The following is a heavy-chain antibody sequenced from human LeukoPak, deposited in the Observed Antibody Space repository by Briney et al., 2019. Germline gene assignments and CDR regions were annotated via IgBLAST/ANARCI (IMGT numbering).Heavy chain of an antibody. CDR3: ARERRGWAAGSGPDGFDF. V-gene: IGHV3-20*04. Sequence: PGGSLRLSCAASGFTFDDYGMSWVRQAPGKGMEWVSGINWNGGSTVYADSVKGRSTISRDNARKSLFLQMSSLRVEDTAVYYCARERRGWAAGSGPDGFDFWGQGTMVTVSS. CDR1: GFTFDDYG. D-gene: IGHD3-10*01. CDR2: INWNGGST. J-gene: IGHJ3*01.